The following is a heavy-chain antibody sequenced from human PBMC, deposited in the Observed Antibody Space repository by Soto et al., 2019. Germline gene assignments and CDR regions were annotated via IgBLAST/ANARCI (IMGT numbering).Heavy chain of an antibody. CDR3: ARGGGNYYASDY. D-gene: IGHD1-26*01. CDR2: ITSTSSHV. V-gene: IGHV3-21*01. J-gene: IGHJ4*02. Sequence: EVQLVESGGDLVEPGGSLRLSCAASGFTFSYSMNWVRQAPGKGLEWVSSITSTSSHVYYADSVKGRFTISRDDAKNSLYRQMNNLRAEDTAVYYCARGGGNYYASDYWGQGTLVTVSS. CDR1: GFTFSYS.